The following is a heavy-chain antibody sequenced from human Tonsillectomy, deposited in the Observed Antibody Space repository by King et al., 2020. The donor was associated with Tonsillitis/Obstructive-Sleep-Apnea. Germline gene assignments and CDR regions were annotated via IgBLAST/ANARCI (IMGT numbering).Heavy chain of an antibody. V-gene: IGHV4-34*01. Sequence: VQLQQWGAGLLKPSETLSLTCAVYGGSFSGYYWSWIRQPPGKGLEWIGEINHSGSTNYNPSLKSRVTISVDTSKNQFSLKLSSVTAADTAVYYCARGDTAIAPGAFDIWGQGTMVTVSS. CDR2: INHSGST. D-gene: IGHD5-18*01. CDR1: GGSFSGYY. J-gene: IGHJ3*02. CDR3: ARGDTAIAPGAFDI.